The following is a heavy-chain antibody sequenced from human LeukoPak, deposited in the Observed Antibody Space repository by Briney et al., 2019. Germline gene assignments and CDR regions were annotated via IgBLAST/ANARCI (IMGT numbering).Heavy chain of an antibody. J-gene: IGHJ4*02. CDR3: AKGAGQLVLESYFDY. CDR1: GFTFSSYA. Sequence: GGSLRLSCAASGFTFSSYAMSWVRQAPGEGLEWVSAISGSGGSTYYADSVKGRFTISRDNSKNTLYLQMNSLRAEDTAVYYCAKGAGQLVLESYFDYWGQGTLVTVSS. CDR2: ISGSGGST. V-gene: IGHV3-23*01. D-gene: IGHD6-6*01.